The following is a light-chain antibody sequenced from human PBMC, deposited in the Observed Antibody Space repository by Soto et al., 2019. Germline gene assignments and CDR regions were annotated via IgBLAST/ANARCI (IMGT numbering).Light chain of an antibody. CDR3: QQYNNWPLT. CDR1: QSVSSN. V-gene: IGKV3-15*01. J-gene: IGKJ4*01. Sequence: EIVMTQSPATLSVSPGERATLSCRASQSVSSNLAWYQQKPGQAPRLLIYGASTRATGIPARFSGSGSGTDVTLAISSLQSGDFAVYYCQQYNNWPLTFGGGTKVEIK. CDR2: GAS.